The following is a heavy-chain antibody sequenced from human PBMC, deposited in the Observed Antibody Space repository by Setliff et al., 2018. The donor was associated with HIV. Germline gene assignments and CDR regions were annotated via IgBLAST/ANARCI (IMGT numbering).Heavy chain of an antibody. CDR1: GGSISGYY. V-gene: IGHV4-4*07. Sequence: SETLSLTCTVSGGSISGYYWSWIRQPAGRGLEWIGRIYPSGTTNYNPSLKSRVTMSIDTSKNQFSLKLSSVTAADTAVYYCARDGFWSGYIDYWGQGTLVTVSS. CDR2: IYPSGTT. J-gene: IGHJ4*02. D-gene: IGHD3-3*01. CDR3: ARDGFWSGYIDY.